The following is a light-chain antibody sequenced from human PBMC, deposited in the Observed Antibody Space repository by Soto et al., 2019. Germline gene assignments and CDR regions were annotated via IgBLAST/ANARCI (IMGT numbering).Light chain of an antibody. CDR1: SPNLGSNR. CDR3: AAWDDSLKGVV. J-gene: IGLJ2*01. CDR2: SSN. V-gene: IGLV1-44*01. Sequence: SVRTQPPSASGTPGQRVTISCSGSSPNLGSNRVNWYQQLPGTAPKLLMNSSNQRPSGVPDRFSGSKSGTSASLAISGLQSEDEADYYCAAWDDSLKGVVFGGGTKLTVL.